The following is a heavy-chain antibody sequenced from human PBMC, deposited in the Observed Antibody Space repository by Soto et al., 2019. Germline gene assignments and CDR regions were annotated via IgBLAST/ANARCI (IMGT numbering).Heavy chain of an antibody. CDR1: GFTFSSYG. CDR2: ISYDGSNK. Sequence: QVQLVESGGGVVQPGRSLRLSCAASGFTFSSYGMHWVRQAPGKGLEWVAVISYDGSNKYYADSVKGRFTISRDNSKNTLYLQINRLRAEDTAVYYCAKDGSGNGFDYWGQGTLVTVSS. D-gene: IGHD3-10*01. V-gene: IGHV3-30*18. J-gene: IGHJ4*02. CDR3: AKDGSGNGFDY.